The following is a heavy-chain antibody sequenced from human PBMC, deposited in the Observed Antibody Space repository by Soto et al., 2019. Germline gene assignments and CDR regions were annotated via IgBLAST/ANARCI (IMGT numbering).Heavy chain of an antibody. CDR1: GFAFTKYG. D-gene: IGHD4-4*01. V-gene: IGHV3-30*03. CDR3: ARDVAMPTGLGLGY. CDR2: ISNDGTKK. J-gene: IGHJ4*02. Sequence: PVGSLRLSCAASGFAFTKYGFHWVRQAPGKGLEWVAHISNDGTKKFYADSVKGRFTISRDNSETTVYLHLTSLRPDDTALFYCARDVAMPTGLGLGYWGQGTLVTVSS.